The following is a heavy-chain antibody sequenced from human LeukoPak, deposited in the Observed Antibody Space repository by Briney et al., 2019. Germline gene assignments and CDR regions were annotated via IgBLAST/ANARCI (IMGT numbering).Heavy chain of an antibody. D-gene: IGHD2-2*01. CDR2: ISSSSSYI. J-gene: IGHJ4*02. CDR1: GFTFSSYS. Sequence: PGGSLRVSCAASGFTFSSYSMNWVRQAPGKGLEWVSSISSSSSYIYYAESVKGRVTIARDNARNSTYLQMNSLRAEDTAVDYCATYQPGSYYSAYWGQGTLVTASS. CDR3: ATYQPGSYYSAY. V-gene: IGHV3-21*01.